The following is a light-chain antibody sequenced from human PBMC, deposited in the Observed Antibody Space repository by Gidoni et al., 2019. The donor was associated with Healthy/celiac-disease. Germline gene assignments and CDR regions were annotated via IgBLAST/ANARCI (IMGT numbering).Light chain of an antibody. CDR3: RQSYSTPA. Sequence: DIHMTQSPSSLSASVGDRVTITCRASQSISSYLNWYQQKPGKAPKLLIYAASSLQSGVPSRFSGSGSGTDFTLTISSLQPEDFATYYCRQSYSTPAFGGGTKVEIK. V-gene: IGKV1-39*01. CDR2: AAS. CDR1: QSISSY. J-gene: IGKJ4*01.